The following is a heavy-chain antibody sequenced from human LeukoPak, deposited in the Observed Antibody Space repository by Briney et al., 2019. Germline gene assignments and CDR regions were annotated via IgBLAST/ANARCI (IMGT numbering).Heavy chain of an antibody. CDR1: GFTFSDHY. CDR2: ISSGSSYT. D-gene: IGHD5-24*01. Sequence: GGSLRLSCEASGFTFSDHYMSWIRQAPGKGLEWVSYISSGSSYTNYAVSVKGRFTISRDNPRSSLYLQMDSLRAQGTAVYYCAREYMRMATAGLVDSWGQGTLVTVSS. J-gene: IGHJ4*02. CDR3: AREYMRMATAGLVDS. V-gene: IGHV3-11*05.